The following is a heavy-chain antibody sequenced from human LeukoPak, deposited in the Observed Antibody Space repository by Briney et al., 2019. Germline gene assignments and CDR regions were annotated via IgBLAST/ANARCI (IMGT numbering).Heavy chain of an antibody. V-gene: IGHV3-64*01. D-gene: IGHD3-10*01. J-gene: IGHJ6*02. CDR1: GFTFSSYA. CDR3: ARDGGSGSYPYYYYYYGMDV. CDR2: ISSNGGST. Sequence: GGSLRLSCAASGFTFSSYAMHWVRQAPGKGLEYVSAISSNGGSTYYANSVKGRFTISRDNSKNTLYLQMGSLRAEDMAVYYCARDGGSGSYPYYYYYYGMDVWGQGTTVTASS.